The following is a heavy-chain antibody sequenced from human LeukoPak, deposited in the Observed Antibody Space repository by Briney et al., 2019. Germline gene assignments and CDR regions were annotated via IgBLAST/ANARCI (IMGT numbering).Heavy chain of an antibody. D-gene: IGHD6-6*01. CDR1: GGTFSSYA. Sequence: SVKVSCKASGGTFSSYAISWVRQAPGQGPEWMGGFIPVFGTANYAQKFQGRVTITADESTSTAYMELSSLRSEDTALYYCAKGSSSSDWFDPWGQGTLVTVSS. CDR3: AKGSSSSDWFDP. CDR2: FIPVFGTA. J-gene: IGHJ5*02. V-gene: IGHV1-69*13.